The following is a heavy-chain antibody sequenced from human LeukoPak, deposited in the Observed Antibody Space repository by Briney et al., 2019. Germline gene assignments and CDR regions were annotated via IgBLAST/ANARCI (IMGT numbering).Heavy chain of an antibody. CDR2: ISGSGGST. D-gene: IGHD5-24*01. CDR3: ARGLSEDGYNATFAY. CDR1: GFTFSSYA. Sequence: PGGSLRLSCAASGFTFSSYAMSWVRQAPGKGLEWVSAISGSGGSTYYSDYVKGRFTISRENSKNTLYLQMNSLRDEDTAVYYCARGLSEDGYNATFAYWGQGNLVTVS. V-gene: IGHV3-23*01. J-gene: IGHJ4*02.